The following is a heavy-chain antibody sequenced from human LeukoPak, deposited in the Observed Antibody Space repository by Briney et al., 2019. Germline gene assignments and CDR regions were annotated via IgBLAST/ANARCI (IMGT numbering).Heavy chain of an antibody. CDR3: ASGYSYGLDF. CDR2: IKQDGSEK. CDR1: GFTFSSYW. Sequence: GGSLRLSCAASGFTFSSYWMSWVRQAPGKGLEWVANIKQDGSEKYYVDSVKGRFTISRDNAKSSLFLQMNSLRAEDTAVYFCASGYSYGLDFWGQGTLVTVSS. J-gene: IGHJ4*02. D-gene: IGHD5-12*01. V-gene: IGHV3-7*02.